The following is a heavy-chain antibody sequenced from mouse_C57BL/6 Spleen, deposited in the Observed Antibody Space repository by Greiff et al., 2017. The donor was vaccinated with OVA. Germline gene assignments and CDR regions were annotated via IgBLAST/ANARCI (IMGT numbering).Heavy chain of an antibody. Sequence: QVQLQQPGAELVKPGASVKMSCKASGYTFTSYWITWVKQRPGQGLEWIGDIYPGSGSTNYNEKFKSKATLTVDTSSSTAYMPLSSLTSEDSAVYYCAKGDYYGSSYPAYWGQGTLVTVSA. D-gene: IGHD1-1*01. J-gene: IGHJ3*01. CDR1: GYTFTSYW. CDR2: IYPGSGST. V-gene: IGHV1-55*01. CDR3: AKGDYYGSSYPAY.